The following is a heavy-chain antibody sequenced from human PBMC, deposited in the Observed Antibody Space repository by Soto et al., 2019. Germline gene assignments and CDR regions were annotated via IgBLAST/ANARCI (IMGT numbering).Heavy chain of an antibody. CDR1: GFTFSTYA. J-gene: IGHJ4*02. V-gene: IGHV3-23*01. CDR3: AKDPGGVIAVGGVFAY. Sequence: WGSLRLSCAASGFTFSTYAMSWVRQAPGKGLEWVSAISGSGGSTYYADSVKGRFTISRDNSKDTLYLQMNSLRAEDTAVYYCAKDPGGVIAVGGVFAYRGQGTLVTVSS. D-gene: IGHD6-19*01. CDR2: ISGSGGST.